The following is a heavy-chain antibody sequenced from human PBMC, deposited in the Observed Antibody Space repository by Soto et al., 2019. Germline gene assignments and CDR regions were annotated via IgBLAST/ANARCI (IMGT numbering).Heavy chain of an antibody. J-gene: IGHJ4*02. CDR1: GFTFGDYG. CDR3: ARVGVSSTWAPVY. V-gene: IGHV3-49*04. Sequence: GGSLRLACTTSGFTFGDYGMSWVRQAPGKGLEWVGLIKSKAFGGTTEYAASVKGRFIISRDDSKSIAYLQMNSLKTEDTAMYYCARVGVSSTWAPVYWGQGTLVTVSS. CDR2: IKSKAFGGTT. D-gene: IGHD6-13*01.